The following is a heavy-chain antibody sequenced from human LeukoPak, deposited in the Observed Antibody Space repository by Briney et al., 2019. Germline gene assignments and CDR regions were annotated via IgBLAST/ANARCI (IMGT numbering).Heavy chain of an antibody. J-gene: IGHJ4*02. CDR2: ISGSGSDI. Sequence: KAGGSLRLSCAASGFSFSSYAMNWVRQAPGKGLDWVSAISGSGSDIYYADSVRGRFTISRDNAKNSLYLQMNSLRADDTALYYCARDLSNGGSKAETDSWGQGTQVTVSS. V-gene: IGHV3-21*01. CDR1: GFSFSSYA. D-gene: IGHD2-8*01. CDR3: ARDLSNGGSKAETDS.